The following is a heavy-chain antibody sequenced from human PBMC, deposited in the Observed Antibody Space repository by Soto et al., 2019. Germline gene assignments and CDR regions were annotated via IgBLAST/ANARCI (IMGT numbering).Heavy chain of an antibody. V-gene: IGHV1-69*13. J-gene: IGHJ6*02. Sequence: GASVKVSCKASVGTFSSYAISWVRQAPGQGLEWMGGIIPIFGTANYAQKFQGRVTITADESTSTAYMELSSLRSEDTAVYYCARHLPGPRVVYQLPRPYYYYYGLDVWGQGTTVTVSS. CDR2: IIPIFGTA. CDR1: VGTFSSYA. CDR3: ARHLPGPRVVYQLPRPYYYYYGLDV. D-gene: IGHD2-2*01.